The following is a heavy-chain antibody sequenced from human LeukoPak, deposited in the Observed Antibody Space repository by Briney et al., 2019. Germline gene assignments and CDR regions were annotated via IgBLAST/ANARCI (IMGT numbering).Heavy chain of an antibody. CDR1: GFTFGDYA. CDR2: IRSKAYGGTT. Sequence: PGGSLRLSCTASGFTFGDYAMSWVRQAPGKGLEWVGFIRSKAYGGTTEYAASVKGRFTISRDDSKSIAYLQMNSLKTEDTAVYYCTRDNPYYDSPNFDYWGQGTLVTVSS. CDR3: TRDNPYYDSPNFDY. D-gene: IGHD3-3*01. J-gene: IGHJ4*02. V-gene: IGHV3-49*04.